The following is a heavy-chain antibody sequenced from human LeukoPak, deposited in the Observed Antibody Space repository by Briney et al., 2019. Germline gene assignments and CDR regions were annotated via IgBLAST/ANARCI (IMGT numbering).Heavy chain of an antibody. D-gene: IGHD5-18*01. CDR3: AKGDTAMAEYYYYYAMDV. V-gene: IGHV3-23*01. CDR2: ISGSGGST. J-gene: IGHJ6*02. CDR1: GFTFSSYA. Sequence: GGSLRLSCAASGFTFSSYAMSWVRQAPGKGLEWVSAISGSGGSTYYADSVKGRFTISRDNSKNTLYLQMNSLRAEDTAVYYCAKGDTAMAEYYYYYAMDVWGQRTTVTVSS.